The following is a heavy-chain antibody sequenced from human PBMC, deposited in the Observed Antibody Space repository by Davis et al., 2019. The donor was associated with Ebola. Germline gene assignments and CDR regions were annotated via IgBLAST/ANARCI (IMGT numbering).Heavy chain of an antibody. V-gene: IGHV4-34*01. CDR3: ARGRIVVVPAAPFDY. D-gene: IGHD2-2*01. Sequence: PGGSLRLSCAVYGGSFSGYYWSWIRQPPGKGLEWIGEINHSGSTNYNPSLKSRVTISVDTSKNQFSLKLSSVTAADTAVYYCARGRIVVVPAAPFDYWGQGTLVTVSS. CDR2: INHSGST. CDR1: GGSFSGYY. J-gene: IGHJ4*02.